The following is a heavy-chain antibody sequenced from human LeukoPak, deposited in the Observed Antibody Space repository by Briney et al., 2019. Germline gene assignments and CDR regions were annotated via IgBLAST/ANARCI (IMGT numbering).Heavy chain of an antibody. Sequence: GGSLRLSCAASGLSLSDHWMYWVRQGPGKGLVWLSRIKYDGSYTSYADSVKGRFTVSRDNAKNTLYLQMNSLRAEDTAVYYCARDSSSVPEYWGQGTPVTVSS. CDR2: IKYDGSYT. V-gene: IGHV3-74*01. CDR3: ARDSSSVPEY. D-gene: IGHD2-2*01. CDR1: GLSLSDHW. J-gene: IGHJ4*02.